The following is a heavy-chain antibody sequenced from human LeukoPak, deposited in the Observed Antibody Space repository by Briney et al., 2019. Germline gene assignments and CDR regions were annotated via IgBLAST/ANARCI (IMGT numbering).Heavy chain of an antibody. Sequence: ASVKVSCKASGYTFTGCYMHWVRQAPGQGLEWMGRINPNSGGTNYAQKFQGRVTMTRDTSISTAYMELSRLRSDDTAVYYCARGGDTPMGTFDYWGQGTLVTVSS. CDR2: INPNSGGT. V-gene: IGHV1-2*06. J-gene: IGHJ4*02. CDR3: ARGGDTPMGTFDY. CDR1: GYTFTGCY. D-gene: IGHD5-18*01.